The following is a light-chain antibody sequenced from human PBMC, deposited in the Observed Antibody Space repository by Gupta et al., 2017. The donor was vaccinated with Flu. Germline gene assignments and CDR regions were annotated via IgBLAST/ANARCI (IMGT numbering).Light chain of an antibody. J-gene: IGKJ1*01. Sequence: VALGLPSSISCRSSQGLVYSDGNTYLHWFQQRPGQSPRRRIYLVSYRDSGVPDRFSGSGSGTDVTLKISRVEAEDVGVDFCMQGAHWPWAFGQGTKVEIK. CDR1: QGLVYSDGNTY. V-gene: IGKV2-30*01. CDR3: MQGAHWPWA. CDR2: LVS.